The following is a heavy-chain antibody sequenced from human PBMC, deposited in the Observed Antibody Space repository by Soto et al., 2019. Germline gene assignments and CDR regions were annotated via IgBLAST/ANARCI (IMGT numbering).Heavy chain of an antibody. D-gene: IGHD3-3*01. Sequence: EVQLLESGGGLVQPGGSLRLSCAASGLTFSSYAMSWVRQAPGKGLEWLPGITGSGGSTYYADSVRGRFTISRDNSKNTLFLQMNSLRAEDTAVYYCAKEDYWNPEYYYYYYMDVWGKGTTVTVSS. V-gene: IGHV3-23*01. CDR3: AKEDYWNPEYYYYYYMDV. CDR1: GLTFSSYA. CDR2: ITGSGGST. J-gene: IGHJ6*03.